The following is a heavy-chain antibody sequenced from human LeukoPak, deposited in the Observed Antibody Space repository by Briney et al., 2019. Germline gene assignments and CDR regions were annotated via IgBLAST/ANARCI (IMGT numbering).Heavy chain of an antibody. CDR2: INPNSGGT. V-gene: IGHV1-2*02. D-gene: IGHD3-22*01. J-gene: IGHJ4*02. CDR1: GYTFTGYY. Sequence: ASVKVSCKASGYTFTGYYMHWVRQAPGQGLEWMGWINPNSGGTNYAQKFQGRVTMTRDTSISTAYMELSRLRSDDTAVYYCARKPNYYDRPFDYWGQGTLVTVSS. CDR3: ARKPNYYDRPFDY.